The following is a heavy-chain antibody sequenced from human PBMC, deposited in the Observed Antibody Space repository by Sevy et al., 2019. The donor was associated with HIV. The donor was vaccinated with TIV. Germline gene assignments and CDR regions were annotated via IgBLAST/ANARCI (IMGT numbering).Heavy chain of an antibody. Sequence: ASVKVCCKASGFSFSSYGFTWVRQAPGQGLEWMGWIGVYNGNSNSAQRLQGRVTLTTDTSTSTVYMELSGLKSDDTAVYYCARVPTYYYGSSTYFDYRGQGTPVTVSS. CDR2: IGVYNGNS. CDR1: GFSFSSYG. J-gene: IGHJ4*02. CDR3: ARVPTYYYGSSTYFDY. D-gene: IGHD3-10*01. V-gene: IGHV1-18*01.